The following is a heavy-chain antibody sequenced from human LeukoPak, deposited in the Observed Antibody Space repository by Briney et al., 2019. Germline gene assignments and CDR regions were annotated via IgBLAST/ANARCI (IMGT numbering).Heavy chain of an antibody. J-gene: IGHJ1*01. Sequence: GGSLRLSCAASGFTFSSYGMHWVRQAPGKGLEWVAFIRYDGSNKYYADSVKGRFTISRDNSKNTLYLQMNSLRAEDTAVYYCTKDIRSSWYYFQDWGQGTLVTVSS. D-gene: IGHD6-13*01. CDR1: GFTFSSYG. CDR2: IRYDGSNK. V-gene: IGHV3-30*02. CDR3: TKDIRSSWYYFQD.